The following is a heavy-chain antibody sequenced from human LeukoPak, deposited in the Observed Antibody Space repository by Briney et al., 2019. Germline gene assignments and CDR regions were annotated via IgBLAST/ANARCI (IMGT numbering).Heavy chain of an antibody. D-gene: IGHD2-2*01. Sequence: PSQTLSLTCAVYGGSFSGYYWSWIRQPPGKGLEWIGEINHSGSTNYNPSLKSRVTISVDTSKNQFSLKLSSVTAADTAVYYCARAYCSSTSCYWTRGDAFDIWGQGTMVTVSS. J-gene: IGHJ3*02. CDR1: GGSFSGYY. CDR3: ARAYCSSTSCYWTRGDAFDI. V-gene: IGHV4-34*01. CDR2: INHSGST.